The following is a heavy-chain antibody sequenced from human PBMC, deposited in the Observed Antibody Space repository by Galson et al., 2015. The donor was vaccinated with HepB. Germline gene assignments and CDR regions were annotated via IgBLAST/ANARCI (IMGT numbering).Heavy chain of an antibody. J-gene: IGHJ4*02. Sequence: SVKVSCKASGYTFTSYALNWVRQAPGQGLEWMGWINTNTGNPMYAQALTGRFVFSLDTSVSTAYLQTSSLKTDDTAVYYCARGYCSGGTCYSDYWGQGTLVTVSS. CDR2: INTNTGNP. V-gene: IGHV7-4-1*02. CDR1: GYTFTSYA. D-gene: IGHD2-15*01. CDR3: ARGYCSGGTCYSDY.